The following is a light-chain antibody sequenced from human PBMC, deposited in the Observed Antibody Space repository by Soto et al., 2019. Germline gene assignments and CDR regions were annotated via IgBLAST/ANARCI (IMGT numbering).Light chain of an antibody. CDR1: QSISSY. Sequence: DIQMTQSPSSLSASVGDRVTITCRASQSISSYLNWYQQKPGKAPKLLIYAASSLQSGVPSRFSGSGSGTDFTLTISSLQPEDFATYYCQKSYSTPWTFGQGTTVEIK. J-gene: IGKJ1*01. CDR2: AAS. V-gene: IGKV1-39*01. CDR3: QKSYSTPWT.